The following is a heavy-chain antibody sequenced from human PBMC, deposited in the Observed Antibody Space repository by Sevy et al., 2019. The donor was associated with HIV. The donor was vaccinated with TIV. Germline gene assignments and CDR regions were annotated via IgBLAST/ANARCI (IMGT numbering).Heavy chain of an antibody. CDR1: GFTFDDYA. J-gene: IGHJ6*02. CDR2: ISWNSGSI. V-gene: IGHV3-9*01. Sequence: GGSLRLSCAASGFTFDDYAMHWVRQAPGKGLEWVSGISWNSGSIGYADSVKGRFTISRDNAKNSLYLQMNSLRAEDTALYYCAKDSGSRPPITMIVPGRDYYYYGMDVWGQGTTVTVSS. CDR3: AKDSGSRPPITMIVPGRDYYYYGMDV. D-gene: IGHD3-22*01.